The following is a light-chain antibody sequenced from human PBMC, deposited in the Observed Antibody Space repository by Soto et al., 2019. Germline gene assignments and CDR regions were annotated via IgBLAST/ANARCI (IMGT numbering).Light chain of an antibody. CDR1: QDIRNY. CDR2: TAS. J-gene: IGKJ4*01. V-gene: IGKV1-39*01. CDR3: QQSFRTPLT. Sequence: DIQMTQSPSSLSASVGDRVTITCRASQDIRNYLNWYHQEPGKAPNLLIYTASSLQSGVPSRFSGSGSGTDFTLNITSLQPEDLGAFYCQQSFRTPLTFGGWT.